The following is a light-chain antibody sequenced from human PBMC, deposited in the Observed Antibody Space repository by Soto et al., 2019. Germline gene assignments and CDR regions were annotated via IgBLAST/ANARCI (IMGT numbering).Light chain of an antibody. Sequence: DIQMTQSPSTLSASVGDRVTITCRASQSISDWLAWYQQKKGKAPKILIFDASSLESGVPSRFRGRRSGTECTLPLSRLQTEDFSTYYCQHYNSYPWTFGQGTKVDIK. CDR3: QHYNSYPWT. V-gene: IGKV1-5*01. CDR2: DAS. J-gene: IGKJ1*01. CDR1: QSISDW.